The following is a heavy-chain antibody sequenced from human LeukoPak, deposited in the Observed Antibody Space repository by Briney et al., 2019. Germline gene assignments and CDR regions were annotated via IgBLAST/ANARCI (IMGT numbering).Heavy chain of an antibody. CDR1: GFTFSSYA. J-gene: IGHJ4*02. Sequence: GGSLRLSCAASGFTFSSYAMHWVRQAPGKGLEWVAVISYDGSNKYYADSVKGRFTISRDNSKNTLYLQMNSLRAEDTAVYYCARAYYDYVWGSYRYTFPGYWGQGTLVTVSS. V-gene: IGHV3-30-3*01. D-gene: IGHD3-16*02. CDR2: ISYDGSNK. CDR3: ARAYYDYVWGSYRYTFPGY.